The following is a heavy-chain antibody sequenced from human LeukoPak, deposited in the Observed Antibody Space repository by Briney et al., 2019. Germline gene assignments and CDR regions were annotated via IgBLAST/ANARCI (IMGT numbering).Heavy chain of an antibody. CDR1: GGSFSGYY. J-gene: IGHJ3*02. D-gene: IGHD5-24*01. CDR3: ARVRRWLQDAFDI. V-gene: IGHV4-34*01. Sequence: SETLSLTCAVYGGSFSGYYWSWIRQPPGKGLEWFGEINHSGSTNYNPSLKSRVTISVDTSKNQFSLKLSSVTAADTAVYYCARVRRWLQDAFDIWGQGTMVTVSS. CDR2: INHSGST.